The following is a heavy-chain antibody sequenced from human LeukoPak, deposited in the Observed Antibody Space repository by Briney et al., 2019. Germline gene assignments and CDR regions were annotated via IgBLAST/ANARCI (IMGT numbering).Heavy chain of an antibody. Sequence: PGGSLRLSCAASGFTFRNYAVSWVRQAPGKGLEWVSAISGSGINTYYADSVKGRFTISRDNSKSTLSLQMNSLRAEDTAIYYCATYRQVLLPFESWGQGTLVTVSS. D-gene: IGHD2-8*02. CDR2: ISGSGINT. J-gene: IGHJ4*02. V-gene: IGHV3-23*01. CDR3: ATYRQVLLPFES. CDR1: GFTFRNYA.